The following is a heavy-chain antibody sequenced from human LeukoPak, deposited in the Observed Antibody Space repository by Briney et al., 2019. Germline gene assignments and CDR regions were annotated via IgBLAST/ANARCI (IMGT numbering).Heavy chain of an antibody. CDR3: AKGPFFYYDASGYNYFDS. V-gene: IGHV3-74*01. CDR2: INSDGSST. Sequence: SGGSLRLSCAASGFTFSSYWMHWVRQAPGKGLVWVSRINSDGSSTSYADSVKGRFTISRDNAKNTLYLQMNSLRAEDTAIYYCAKGPFFYYDASGYNYFDSWSQGTLVTVSS. J-gene: IGHJ4*02. D-gene: IGHD3-22*01. CDR1: GFTFSSYW.